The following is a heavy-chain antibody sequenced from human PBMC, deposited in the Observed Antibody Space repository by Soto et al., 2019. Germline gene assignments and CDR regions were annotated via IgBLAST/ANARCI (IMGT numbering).Heavy chain of an antibody. CDR3: AREYELLGDYYSGMDV. D-gene: IGHD3-10*01. CDR1: GFTFSSYW. V-gene: IGHV3-7*03. CDR2: IKQDGSEK. J-gene: IGHJ6*02. Sequence: GGSLRLSCAASGFTFSSYWMSWVRQAPGKGLEWVANIKQDGSEKYYVDSVKGRFTISRDNAKNSLYLQMNSLRAEDTAVYYCAREYELLGDYYSGMDVWGPGTTVTVSS.